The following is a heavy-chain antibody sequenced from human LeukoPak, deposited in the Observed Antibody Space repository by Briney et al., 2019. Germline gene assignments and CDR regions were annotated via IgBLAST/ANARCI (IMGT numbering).Heavy chain of an antibody. V-gene: IGHV3-15*01. CDR3: TTLRAVAGSMYFDY. D-gene: IGHD6-19*01. CDR1: GFTFSNAW. J-gene: IGHJ4*02. Sequence: GGSLRLSCAASGFTFSNAWMSWVRQAPGKGLEWVGRIKSKTDGGTTDYAAPVKGRFTISRDDSKNTLYLQMNSLKTEDTAVYYCTTLRAVAGSMYFDYWGQGTLVTVSS. CDR2: IKSKTDGGTT.